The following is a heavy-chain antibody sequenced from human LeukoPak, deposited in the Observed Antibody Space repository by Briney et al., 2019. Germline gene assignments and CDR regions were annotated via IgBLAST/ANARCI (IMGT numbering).Heavy chain of an antibody. CDR3: AKVGVRGVILGWFDP. J-gene: IGHJ5*02. Sequence: GGSLRLSCAASGFTFSSYAMSWVRQAPGKGLEWVSAISGSGGSTYYADSVEGRFTISRDNSKNTLYLQMNSLRAEDTAVYYCAKVGVRGVILGWFDPWGQGTLVTVSS. CDR2: ISGSGGST. D-gene: IGHD3-10*01. V-gene: IGHV3-23*01. CDR1: GFTFSSYA.